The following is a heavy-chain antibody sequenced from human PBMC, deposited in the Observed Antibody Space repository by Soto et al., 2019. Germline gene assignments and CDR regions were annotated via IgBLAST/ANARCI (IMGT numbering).Heavy chain of an antibody. CDR1: GFTVTNFD. J-gene: IGHJ4*02. V-gene: IGHV1-8*01. CDR3: ARSSGYYYVDY. CDR2: MNLNSGNT. Sequence: ASVKVSCKASGFTVTNFDINWVRQATGQRPEWMGWMNLNSGNTGYAQKFQDRVTMTRNRSISTAYMELSNLRSEDTAVYYCARSSGYYYVDYWGQGTLVTVSS. D-gene: IGHD3-22*01.